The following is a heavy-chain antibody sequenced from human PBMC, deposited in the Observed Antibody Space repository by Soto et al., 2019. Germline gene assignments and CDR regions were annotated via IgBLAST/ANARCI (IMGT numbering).Heavy chain of an antibody. V-gene: IGHV1-18*01. CDR1: GYTFTSYG. CDR3: TRQRLGEALGGGTRGND. D-gene: IGHD1-26*01. J-gene: IGHJ4*02. Sequence: QVQLVQSGAEVKKPGASVKVSCKASGYTFTSYGISWVRQAPGQGLEWMGWISAYNGNTNYAQKLQGRVTMTTDTANSTGYVQLRSLRSDDTVVYYCTRQRLGEALGGGTRGNDWGPGYLGTVSS. CDR2: ISAYNGNT.